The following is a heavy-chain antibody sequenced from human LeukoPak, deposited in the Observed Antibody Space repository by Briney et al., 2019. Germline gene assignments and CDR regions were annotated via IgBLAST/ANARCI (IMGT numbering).Heavy chain of an antibody. CDR2: ISAYNGNT. J-gene: IGHJ4*02. V-gene: IGHV1-18*01. Sequence: GASVKVSCKASGYTFTSYGISWVRQAPGQGLEWMGWISAYNGNTNYAQKLQGRVTMTTDTSTSTAYMELRSLRSDDTAVYYCARDWRSNYGGRSLYYWGQGTLVTVSS. CDR3: ARDWRSNYGGRSLYY. D-gene: IGHD4-11*01. CDR1: GYTFTSYG.